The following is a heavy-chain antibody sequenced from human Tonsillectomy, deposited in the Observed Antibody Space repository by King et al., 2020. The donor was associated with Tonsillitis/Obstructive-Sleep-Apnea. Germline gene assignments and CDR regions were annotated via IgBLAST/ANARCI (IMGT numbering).Heavy chain of an antibody. CDR2: SSGSGGST. V-gene: IGHV3-23*04. J-gene: IGHJ6*03. CDR1: GFSFISYA. Sequence: VQLVESGGGLVQPGGSLRLSCAASGFSFISYAMSWVLQSPGKVREWVLASSGSGGSTYYADSVKGWLTISRDNSKTTLYLQMNSLGAEDTAVYYCAKRRELHNLYYIYYDYYMDVWGKGTTVTVSS. CDR3: AKRRELHNLYYIYYDYYMDV. D-gene: IGHD1-26*01.